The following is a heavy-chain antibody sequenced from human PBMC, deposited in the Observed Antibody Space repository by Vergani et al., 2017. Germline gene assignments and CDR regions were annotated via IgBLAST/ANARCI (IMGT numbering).Heavy chain of an antibody. CDR2: IRSYMFGDGGTR. J-gene: IGHJ3*02. Sequence: EAQLAESGGGLVQPGQSLRLSCTASGFTTGDYVMSWFRQAPGKGLEWVGLIRSYMFGDGGTREYAASVKGRFTISRDISKNTLFLHMNSLRPEDTAVYYCAKVGRSEVAGTFGAFDIWGKGTRVTVSS. CDR1: GFTTGDYV. V-gene: IGHV3-49*03. CDR3: AKVGRSEVAGTFGAFDI. D-gene: IGHD6-19*01.